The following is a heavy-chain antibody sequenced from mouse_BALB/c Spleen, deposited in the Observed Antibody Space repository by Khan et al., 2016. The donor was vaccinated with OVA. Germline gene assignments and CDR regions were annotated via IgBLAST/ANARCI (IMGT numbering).Heavy chain of an antibody. CDR2: IAPANGNT. Sequence: EVQLQQSGAELVKPGASVKLSCTASGFNIKDTYLHWVKQRPEQGLEWIGRIAPANGNTQYAPKFQGKATITSDTSSNTSYLQLNSLTSEDTAVYYCAHPSYDHRDFEVWGAGTTVTVSS. CDR1: GFNIKDTY. J-gene: IGHJ1*01. CDR3: AHPSYDHRDFEV. D-gene: IGHD2-3*01. V-gene: IGHV14-3*02.